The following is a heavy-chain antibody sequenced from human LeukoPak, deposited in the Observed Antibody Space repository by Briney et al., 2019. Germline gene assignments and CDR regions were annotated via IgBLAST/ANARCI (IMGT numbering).Heavy chain of an antibody. CDR1: GSPLSTSW. J-gene: IGHJ3*02. V-gene: IGHV3-74*01. CDR3: ARASTNTFSI. CDR2: INTDGSST. Sequence: PGGSLRLSCEVSGSPLSTSWMHWVRQAPGKGLVWVSRINTDGSSTVYADSVRGRFTISRDSAKNTVYLQMNSLRAEDTATYYCARASTNTFSIWGQGTLVTVSS. D-gene: IGHD2/OR15-2a*01.